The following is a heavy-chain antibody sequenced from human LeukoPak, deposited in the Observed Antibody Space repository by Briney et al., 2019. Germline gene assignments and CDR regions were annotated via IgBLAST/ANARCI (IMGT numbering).Heavy chain of an antibody. CDR1: GFSFSSYA. CDR2: ISGSGGST. CDR3: ANARGFCSGGRCYNPFDP. Sequence: PGGSLRLSCAASGFSFSSYAMSWVRQPPGKGLECVSGISGSGGSTYYADSVKGRFTISRDNYKNKLYVQMTSLRAEEPAVYYCANARGFCSGGRCYNPFDPWGQGTLVTVSS. D-gene: IGHD2-15*01. V-gene: IGHV3-23*01. J-gene: IGHJ5*02.